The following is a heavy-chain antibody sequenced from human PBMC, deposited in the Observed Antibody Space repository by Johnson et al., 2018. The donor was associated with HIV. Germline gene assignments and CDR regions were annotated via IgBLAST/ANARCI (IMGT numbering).Heavy chain of an antibody. CDR1: GFSVSCNN. J-gene: IGHJ3*02. CDR2: ISGGDDST. CDR3: AKGPRADAFDI. V-gene: IGHV3-23*04. Sequence: VQLVESGGGLVQPGGSLRLSCVASGFSVSCNNMSWVRQAPGKGLEWVSAISGGDDSTYYADSVKGRFSISRDNSKNTLYVQMNSLRAEDTAVYYCAKGPRADAFDIWGQGTMVTVSS.